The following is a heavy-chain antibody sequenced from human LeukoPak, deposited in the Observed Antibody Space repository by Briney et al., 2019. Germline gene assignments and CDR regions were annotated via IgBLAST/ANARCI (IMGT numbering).Heavy chain of an antibody. J-gene: IGHJ4*02. CDR1: GITGYS. D-gene: IGHD5-18*01. Sequence: PGGSLRLSCAASGITGYSMHWVRQAPGKGLEWVCSISSSSNYIYCADSVKGRFTISRDNAKNSLFLQVSSLRAEDTAVYYCARDPGYGYVRYFDYWGQGTLVTVSS. CDR2: ISSSSNYI. V-gene: IGHV3-21*01. CDR3: ARDPGYGYVRYFDY.